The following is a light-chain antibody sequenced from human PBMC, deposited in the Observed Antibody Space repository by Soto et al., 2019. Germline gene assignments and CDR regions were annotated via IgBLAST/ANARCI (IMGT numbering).Light chain of an antibody. V-gene: IGKV2-28*01. CDR2: LAS. J-gene: IGKJ4*01. CDR1: QSLLHSNGYNY. CDR3: MQALQIPPLT. Sequence: DIVMTQSPLSLPVTPGEPASISCRSSQSLLHSNGYNYLDWYLQKPGQSPQLLIYLASHRASGVPDRFSGCGSGTDFTLKISRVEAEDVGVHFCMQALQIPPLTFGGGTKVEIK.